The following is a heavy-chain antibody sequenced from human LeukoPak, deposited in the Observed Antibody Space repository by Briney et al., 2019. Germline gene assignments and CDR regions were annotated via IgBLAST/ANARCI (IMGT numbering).Heavy chain of an antibody. CDR2: ISSSGSTI. D-gene: IGHD3-10*01. CDR3: AREEKVLLRFGQLSSYGMDV. V-gene: IGHV3-48*04. CDR1: GFTFTSYW. J-gene: IGHJ6*04. Sequence: GGSLRLSCAASGFTFTSYWMNWVRQAPGKGLEWVSYISSSGSTIYYADSVKGRFTISRDNPKNSLYLQMNGLRAEDTAVYYCAREEKVLLRFGQLSSYGMDVWGKGTTVTVFS.